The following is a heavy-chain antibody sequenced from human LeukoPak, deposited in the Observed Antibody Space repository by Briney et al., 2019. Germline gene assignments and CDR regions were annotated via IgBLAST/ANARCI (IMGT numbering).Heavy chain of an antibody. Sequence: PGGSLRLSCAASGFTFSNAWMSWVRQAPGKGLEWIGEINHSGSTNYNPSLKSRVTISVDTSKNQFSLKLSSVTAADTAVYYCARTKNSSGWYLTDYWGQGTLVTVSS. J-gene: IGHJ4*02. CDR3: ARTKNSSGWYLTDY. CDR2: INHSGST. V-gene: IGHV4-34*01. CDR1: GFTFSNAW. D-gene: IGHD6-19*01.